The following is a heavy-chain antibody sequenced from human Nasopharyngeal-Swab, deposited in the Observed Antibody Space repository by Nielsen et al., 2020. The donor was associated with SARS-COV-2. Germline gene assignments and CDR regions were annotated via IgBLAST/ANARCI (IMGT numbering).Heavy chain of an antibody. V-gene: IGHV4-4*07. J-gene: IGHJ6*02. CDR3: ARDKRPTSMDL. Sequence: SETLSLTCNVSGGSINSDYWSWIQQPAGKGLEWIGRIYSSGSTNYNPSLKSRVTMSVDKSNNQVSLKLSSVTAADTAVYYCARDKRPTSMDLWGQGTTVTVSS. CDR1: GGSINSDY. D-gene: IGHD1-1*01. CDR2: IYSSGST.